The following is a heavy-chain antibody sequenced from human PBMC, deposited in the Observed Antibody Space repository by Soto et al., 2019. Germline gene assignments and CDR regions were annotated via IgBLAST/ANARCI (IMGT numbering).Heavy chain of an antibody. V-gene: IGHV1-3*04. J-gene: IGHJ4*02. CDR2: INTGNGNT. CDR3: ARAPSGWYNFDY. CDR1: GYTFTSFA. Sequence: ASVKVSCKASGYTFTSFAIHWVRQAPGQGPEWMGWINTGNGNTKYSQNFQGRVTVTRDTSASAVYMELSSLRSEDTAVYYCARAPSGWYNFDYWGQGTLVTVSS. D-gene: IGHD6-19*01.